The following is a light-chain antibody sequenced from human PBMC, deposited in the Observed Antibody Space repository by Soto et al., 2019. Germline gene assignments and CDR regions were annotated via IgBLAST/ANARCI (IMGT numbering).Light chain of an antibody. J-gene: IGKJ4*01. CDR2: AAS. CDR3: QQGYTFPFT. Sequence: DIQMTQSPSSLSASVGDRVTITCRASQSIAYYLSWYQHKPGKAPKLLMYAASSLQSGVPSRFSGCGSGTDFTLTISSLQPEDFATYLCQQGYTFPFTFGGGTKVEIK. CDR1: QSIAYY. V-gene: IGKV1-39*01.